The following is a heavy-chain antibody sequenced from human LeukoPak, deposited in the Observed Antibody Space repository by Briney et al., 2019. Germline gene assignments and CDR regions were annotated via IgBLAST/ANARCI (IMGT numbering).Heavy chain of an antibody. CDR1: GFTFSSYS. J-gene: IGHJ6*03. CDR2: ISSSSSYI. Sequence: GGSLRLSCAASGFTFSSYSMNWVRQAPGKGLEWVSSISSSSSYIYYADSVKGRFTISRDNSKNTLYLQMNSLRAEDTAVYYCAKVGSGYYPPDYYYYMDVWGKGTTVTVSS. CDR3: AKVGSGYYPPDYYYYMDV. D-gene: IGHD3-3*01. V-gene: IGHV3-21*04.